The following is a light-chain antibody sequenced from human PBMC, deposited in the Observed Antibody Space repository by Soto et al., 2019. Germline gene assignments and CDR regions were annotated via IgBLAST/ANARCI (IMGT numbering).Light chain of an antibody. V-gene: IGLV2-8*01. J-gene: IGLJ2*01. Sequence: QSAPAQPASVSGSPGQSITISCTGTRNDVGSYDTVSWFQQHPGKAPKLMIYEVTKRPSGVSDRFSGSKSGNTASLTVSGLQAEDEADYYCTSFAGMNNFVVFGGGTKLTVL. CDR1: RNDVGSYDT. CDR3: TSFAGMNNFVV. CDR2: EVT.